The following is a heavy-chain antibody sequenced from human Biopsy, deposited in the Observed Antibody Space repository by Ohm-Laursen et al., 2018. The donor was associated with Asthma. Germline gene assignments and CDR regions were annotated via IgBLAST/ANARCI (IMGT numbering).Heavy chain of an antibody. Sequence: SVKVSCKSLGGTFNTYAIGWVRQAPGQGLEWMGGINSVFGTTTYPQKFQDRVTITADDSTGTVYMELSSLRSEDTAVYYCARKAGSCISRTCYSLDFWGQGTLVTVSS. D-gene: IGHD2-2*01. CDR1: GGTFNTYA. V-gene: IGHV1-69*13. J-gene: IGHJ4*02. CDR2: INSVFGTT. CDR3: ARKAGSCISRTCYSLDF.